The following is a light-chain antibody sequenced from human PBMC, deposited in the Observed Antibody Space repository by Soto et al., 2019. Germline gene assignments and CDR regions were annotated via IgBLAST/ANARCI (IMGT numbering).Light chain of an antibody. J-gene: IGLJ1*01. CDR3: SSYTSSSTLYV. CDR2: DVS. V-gene: IGLV2-14*01. Sequence: QSALTQPASVSGSPGQSITISCTGTSSDVGGYNDVSWYQQHPGKAPKLMIYDVSNRPSGVSNRFSGSKSGNTASLTISGLQAEDEVDYYCSSYTSSSTLYVFGTGTKLTVL. CDR1: SSDVGGYND.